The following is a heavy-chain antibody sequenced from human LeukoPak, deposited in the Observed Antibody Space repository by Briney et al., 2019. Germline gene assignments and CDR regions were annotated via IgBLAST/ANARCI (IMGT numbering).Heavy chain of an antibody. J-gene: IGHJ3*02. D-gene: IGHD6-13*01. CDR3: ARHIVSSSSGDAFDI. CDR1: GGSFSGYY. CDR2: INHSGST. Sequence: PSETLSLTCAVYGGSFSGYYWSWIRQPPGKGLEWIGEINHSGSTNYNPSLKSRVTISVDTSKNQFSLKLSSVTAADTAVYYCARHIVSSSSGDAFDIWGQGTVVTVSS. V-gene: IGHV4-34*01.